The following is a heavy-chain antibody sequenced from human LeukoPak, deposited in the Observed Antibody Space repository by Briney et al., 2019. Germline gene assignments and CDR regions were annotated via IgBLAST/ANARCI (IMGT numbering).Heavy chain of an antibody. CDR3: ARDGELSAFDI. D-gene: IGHD1-7*01. V-gene: IGHV4-59*01. Sequence: SETLSLTCTVSGGSISSYYWSWIRQPPRKGLEWIGYIYYSGSTNYNPSLKSRVTISVDTSKNQFSLKLSSVTAADTAVYYCARDGELSAFDIWGQGTMVTVSS. J-gene: IGHJ3*02. CDR2: IYYSGST. CDR1: GGSISSYY.